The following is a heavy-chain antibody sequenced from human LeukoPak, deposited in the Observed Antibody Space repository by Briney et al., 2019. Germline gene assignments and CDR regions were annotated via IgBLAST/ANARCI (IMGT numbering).Heavy chain of an antibody. D-gene: IGHD6-13*01. Sequence: SETLSLTCTVSSGSIGSHYWSWIRQPAGKGLEWIGRIHTSGSINYNPSLKSRVTMSVDTSKNQFSLKLGSVTAADTAVYYCAGYSSSWYFDYWGQGTLVTVSS. CDR3: AGYSSSWYFDY. CDR2: IHTSGSI. J-gene: IGHJ4*02. V-gene: IGHV4-4*07. CDR1: SGSIGSHY.